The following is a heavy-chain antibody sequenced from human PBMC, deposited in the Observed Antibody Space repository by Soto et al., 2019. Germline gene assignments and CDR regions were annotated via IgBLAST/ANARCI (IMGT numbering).Heavy chain of an antibody. CDR1: GGSISSSNW. CDR2: IYHSGST. J-gene: IGHJ6*02. Sequence: SETLSLTCAVSGGSISSSNWWSWVRQPPGKGLEWIGEIYHSGSTNYNPSLKSRATISADKSISTAYLQWSSLKASDTAMYYCARYSGYDLVYYYYYGMDVWGQGTTVTVSS. CDR3: ARYSGYDLVYYYYYGMDV. D-gene: IGHD5-12*01. V-gene: IGHV4-4*02.